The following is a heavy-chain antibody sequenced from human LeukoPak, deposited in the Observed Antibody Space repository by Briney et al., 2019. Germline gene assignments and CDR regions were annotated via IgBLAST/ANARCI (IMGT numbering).Heavy chain of an antibody. V-gene: IGHV3-30*02. D-gene: IGHD2-15*01. CDR2: IRYDGSNK. CDR3: ARVLIGGGRSFDY. CDR1: GFTFSSYG. J-gene: IGHJ4*02. Sequence: GGSLRLSCAASGFTFSSYGMHWVRQAPGKGLEGMAFIRYDGSNKYYADSVKGRFTISRDNAKNSLYLQMNSLRAEDTAVYYCARVLIGGGRSFDYWGQGTLVTVSS.